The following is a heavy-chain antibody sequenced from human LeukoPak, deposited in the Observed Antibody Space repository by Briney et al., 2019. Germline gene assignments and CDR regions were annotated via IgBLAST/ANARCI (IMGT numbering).Heavy chain of an antibody. CDR1: GYTCTGYY. Sequence: ASVKLSCTASGYTCTGYYMHWVRQAPRQGLEWMGWINPNSGGTSYAQKFQGRVTMTRDTSISTAYMELSRLRSDDTAVYYCARLSSPILQGSWGQGTLVTVSS. CDR2: INPNSGGT. D-gene: IGHD2-2*01. V-gene: IGHV1-2*02. CDR3: ARLSSPILQGS. J-gene: IGHJ5*02.